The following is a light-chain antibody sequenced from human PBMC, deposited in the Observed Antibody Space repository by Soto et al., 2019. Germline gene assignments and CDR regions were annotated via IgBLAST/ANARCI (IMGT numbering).Light chain of an antibody. CDR1: QSISTW. V-gene: IGKV1-5*03. Sequence: DIQMTQSPSTLSASVGDRVTITCRASQSISTWLAWYQQEPGKAPKLLIHKASSLQSGVPSRFSGSGSGTEFTLTISSLQSEDFALYYCLQYDNWPRTFGQGTKVDIK. CDR2: KAS. CDR3: LQYDNWPRT. J-gene: IGKJ2*01.